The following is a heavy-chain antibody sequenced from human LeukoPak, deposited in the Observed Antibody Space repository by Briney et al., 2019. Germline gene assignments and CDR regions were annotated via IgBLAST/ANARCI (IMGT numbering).Heavy chain of an antibody. CDR2: IWYDGSNK. Sequence: PGGSLRLSCAASGFTFSSYGMHWVRQAPGKGLEWVAVIWYDGSNKYYADSVKGRFTISRDNSKNTLYLQMNSLRAEDTAVYYCARWYSSGWYDFDYWGQATLVTVSS. D-gene: IGHD6-19*01. J-gene: IGHJ4*02. CDR1: GFTFSSYG. V-gene: IGHV3-33*01. CDR3: ARWYSSGWYDFDY.